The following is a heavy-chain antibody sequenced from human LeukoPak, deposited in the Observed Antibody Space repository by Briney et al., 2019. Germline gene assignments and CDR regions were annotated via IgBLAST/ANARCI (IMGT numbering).Heavy chain of an antibody. D-gene: IGHD4-17*01. Sequence: PSETLSLTCTVSGLSISSFYWSWIRQPAGKGLEWIGSIYYSGSTYYNPSLKSRVTISVDTSKNQFSLKLSSVTAADTAVYFCARGYGDYGVFDYWGQGTLVTVSS. CDR1: GLSISSFY. V-gene: IGHV4-4*07. CDR3: ARGYGDYGVFDY. J-gene: IGHJ4*02. CDR2: IYYSGST.